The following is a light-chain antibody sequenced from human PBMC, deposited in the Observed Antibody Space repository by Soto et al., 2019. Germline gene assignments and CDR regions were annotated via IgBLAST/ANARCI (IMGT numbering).Light chain of an antibody. J-gene: IGKJ1*01. Sequence: EIVLTQSPGTLSLSPGERATVSCRASQSISSSFLAWYQNKPGQAPRLLIYDASSRAAGIPDRFSGSGSGTDFTLTISRLEPEDFAVYYCQQYGSSPQTFGQGTKVEIK. CDR3: QQYGSSPQT. CDR2: DAS. CDR1: QSISSSF. V-gene: IGKV3-20*01.